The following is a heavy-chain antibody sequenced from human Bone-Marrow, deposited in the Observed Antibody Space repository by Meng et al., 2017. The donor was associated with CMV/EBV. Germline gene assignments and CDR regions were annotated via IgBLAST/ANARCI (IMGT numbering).Heavy chain of an antibody. Sequence: GESLKISCAASGFVFGSYGMHWVRQVPGKGLEWVAFIRYDGSNKYYADSVKGRFTISRDNSKNTLYLQMNSLRAEDTAVYYCAKDHTAMVFYYYYYGMDVWGQGNTVPVSS. J-gene: IGHJ6*02. D-gene: IGHD5-18*01. CDR1: GFVFGSYG. CDR3: AKDHTAMVFYYYYYGMDV. CDR2: IRYDGSNK. V-gene: IGHV3-30*02.